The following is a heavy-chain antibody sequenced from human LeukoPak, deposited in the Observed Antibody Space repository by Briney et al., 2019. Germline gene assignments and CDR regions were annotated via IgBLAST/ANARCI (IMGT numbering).Heavy chain of an antibody. CDR3: ARGYYAVDH. Sequence: SETLSLTCAVYGGSFSGYYWSWIRQPPGKGLEWIGEINHSGSTNYNPSLKSRVTISVDTSKNQFSLKLSSVTAADTAVYYCARGYYAVDHWGQGTLVTVSS. J-gene: IGHJ4*02. V-gene: IGHV4-34*01. CDR2: INHSGST. D-gene: IGHD1-26*01. CDR1: GGSFSGYY.